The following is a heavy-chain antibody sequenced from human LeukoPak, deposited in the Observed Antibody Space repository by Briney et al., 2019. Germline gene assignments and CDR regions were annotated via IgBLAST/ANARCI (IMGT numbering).Heavy chain of an antibody. V-gene: IGHV3-30-3*01. CDR2: ISYDENNK. CDR1: GFTSTSYA. D-gene: IGHD3-22*01. CDR3: ARGDNYYDSSGYPDY. J-gene: IGHJ4*02. Sequence: GGSLRLSCAASGFTSTSYAMHWVRQTPGKGLEWVAVISYDENNKYYADSVKGRFTISRDNSKNTLHLQMNSLTAEDTAVFYCARGDNYYDSSGYPDYWGQGTLVTVSS.